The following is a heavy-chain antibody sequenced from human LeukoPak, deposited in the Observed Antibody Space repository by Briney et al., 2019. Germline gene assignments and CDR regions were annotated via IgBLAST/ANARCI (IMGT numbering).Heavy chain of an antibody. CDR1: GFTFSSYE. CDR2: ISSSGSTI. Sequence: GGSLRLSCAASGFTFSSYEMNWVRQAPGKWLEWVSYISSSGSTIYYADSVKGRFTISRDNAKNSLYLQMNSLRDEDTAVYYCARDPYSGSYGDYYYYYMDVWGKGTTVTISS. CDR3: ARDPYSGSYGDYYYYYMDV. D-gene: IGHD1-26*01. V-gene: IGHV3-48*03. J-gene: IGHJ6*03.